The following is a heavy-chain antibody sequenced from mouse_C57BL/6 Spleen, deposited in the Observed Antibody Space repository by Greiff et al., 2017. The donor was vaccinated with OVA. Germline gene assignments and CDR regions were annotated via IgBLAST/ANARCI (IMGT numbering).Heavy chain of an antibody. Sequence: QVQLQQSGAELVRPGTSVKVSCKASGYAFTNYLIEWVKQRPGQGLEWIGVINPGGGGTNYNEKFKGKATLTADKSSSTAYMQLSSLTSEDSAVYVCARDYYGSRTFAYWGQGTLVTVSA. D-gene: IGHD1-1*01. V-gene: IGHV1-54*01. CDR3: ARDYYGSRTFAY. CDR1: GYAFTNYL. CDR2: INPGGGGT. J-gene: IGHJ3*01.